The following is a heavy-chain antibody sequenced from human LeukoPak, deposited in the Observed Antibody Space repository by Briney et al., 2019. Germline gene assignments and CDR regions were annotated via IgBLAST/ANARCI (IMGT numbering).Heavy chain of an antibody. CDR2: VYTSGST. CDR1: GGSISSYY. V-gene: IGHV4-4*09. CDR3: ARHSAVYAFDI. Sequence: SETLSLTCTVSGGSISSYYWSWIRQPPGKGLEWIGYVYTSGSTNYNPSLKSRVTISVDTSKNQFSLKLSSVTAADTAVYYCARHSAVYAFDIWGQGTMVTVSS. J-gene: IGHJ3*02. D-gene: IGHD2-21*01.